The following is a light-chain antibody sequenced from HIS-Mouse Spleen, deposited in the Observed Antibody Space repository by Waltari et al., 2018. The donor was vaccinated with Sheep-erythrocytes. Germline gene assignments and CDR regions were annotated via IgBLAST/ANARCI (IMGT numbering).Light chain of an antibody. CDR2: DVS. J-gene: IGLJ1*01. CDR3: CSYAGSYNHV. Sequence: QSALTQPRSVSGSPGQSVTIPCTGPSSDVGGYNYVPWYQQYPGKAPKLMIYDVSKRPSGVPDRFSGSKSGNTASLTISGLQAEDEADYYCCSYAGSYNHVFATGTKVTVL. V-gene: IGLV2-11*01. CDR1: SSDVGGYNY.